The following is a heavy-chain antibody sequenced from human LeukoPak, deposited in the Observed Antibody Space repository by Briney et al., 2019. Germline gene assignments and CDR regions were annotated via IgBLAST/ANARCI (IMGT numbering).Heavy chain of an antibody. V-gene: IGHV3-53*01. D-gene: IGHD3-16*01. CDR2: IYSGGST. CDR1: GFTVSSKY. CDR3: ARVNLGDAFDI. J-gene: IGHJ3*02. Sequence: GGSLRLSCAASGFTVSSKYMSWVRQAPGKGLEWVSVIYSGGSTYYADSVKGRFTISRDNSKNTPYLQMNSLKAEDTAVYYCARVNLGDAFDIWGQGTMVTVSS.